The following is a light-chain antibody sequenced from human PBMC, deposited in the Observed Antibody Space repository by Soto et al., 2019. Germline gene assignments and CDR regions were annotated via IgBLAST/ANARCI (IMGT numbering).Light chain of an antibody. CDR3: QQYGSSPIT. V-gene: IGKV3D-20*01. J-gene: IGKJ5*01. Sequence: VVLTQSPATLSLSPGERGTLSCGASQSVSSSYVAWYQHKPGLAPRLLVHDTSSRAIGIPDRLSGSKSGTNFTLTIRRMEPEDVGMYYCQQYGSSPITFGQGTRLDMK. CDR2: DTS. CDR1: QSVSSSY.